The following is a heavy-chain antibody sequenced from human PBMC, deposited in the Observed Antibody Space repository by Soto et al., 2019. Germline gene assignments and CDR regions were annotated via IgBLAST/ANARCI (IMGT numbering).Heavy chain of an antibody. CDR1: GFTFASYG. Sequence: QVQLVESGGGVVQPGRSLRLSCAASGFTFASYGMHWVRQAPGKGLEWVATIWFDGDNKKFAESVKGRFTISRDNPKNTLYLQMNSLRVDDTAVSFCAREFAEWTFDYWGQGTLVSVSS. CDR2: IWFDGDNK. J-gene: IGHJ4*02. V-gene: IGHV3-33*01. D-gene: IGHD2-21*01. CDR3: AREFAEWTFDY.